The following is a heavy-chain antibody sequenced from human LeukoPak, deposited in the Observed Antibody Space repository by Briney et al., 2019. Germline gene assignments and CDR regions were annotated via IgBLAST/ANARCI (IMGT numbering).Heavy chain of an antibody. Sequence: PGGSLRLSCTVSGFTVSSNSMSWVRQAPGKGLEWVSFIYSDNTHYSDSVKGRFTIFRDNSKNTLYLQMNSLRAEDTAVYYCARRAGAYSHPYDYWGQGTLVTASS. D-gene: IGHD4/OR15-4a*01. CDR1: GFTVSSNS. CDR2: IYSDNT. J-gene: IGHJ4*02. CDR3: ARRAGAYSHPYDY. V-gene: IGHV3-53*01.